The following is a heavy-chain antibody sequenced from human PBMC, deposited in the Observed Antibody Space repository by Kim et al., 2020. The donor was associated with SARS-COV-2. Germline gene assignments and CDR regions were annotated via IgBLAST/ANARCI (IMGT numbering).Heavy chain of an antibody. CDR1: GFTFSSYA. Sequence: GGSLRLSCAASGFTFSSYAMHWVRQAPGKGLEWVAVISYDGSNKYYADSVKGRFTISRDNSKNTLYLQMNSLRAEDTAVYYCARDPSHDILTGFDYWGQGTLVTVSS. D-gene: IGHD3-9*01. CDR3: ARDPSHDILTGFDY. J-gene: IGHJ4*02. V-gene: IGHV3-30*04. CDR2: ISYDGSNK.